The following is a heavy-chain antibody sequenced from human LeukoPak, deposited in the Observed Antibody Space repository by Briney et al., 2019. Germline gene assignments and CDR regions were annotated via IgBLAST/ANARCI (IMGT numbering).Heavy chain of an antibody. V-gene: IGHV1-2*02. CDR3: ARESDTVTTFDY. CDR1: GYTFTSYG. CDR2: INPNSGGT. Sequence: ASVKVSCKASGYTFTSYGISWVRQAPGQGLEWMGWINPNSGGTNFAQNFQGRVTMTRDTSISTAYMELSSLRSDDTAVYYCARESDTVTTFDYWGQGTMVTVSS. J-gene: IGHJ4*02. D-gene: IGHD4-17*01.